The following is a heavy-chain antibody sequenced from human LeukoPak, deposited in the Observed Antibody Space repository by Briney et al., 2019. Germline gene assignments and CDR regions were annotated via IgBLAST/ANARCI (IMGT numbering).Heavy chain of an antibody. CDR3: AGGVLRFLEWLDTPYYGMDV. CDR1: GGSLSNGDHY. D-gene: IGHD3-3*01. CDR2: IYYSGST. J-gene: IGHJ6*02. Sequence: SETLSLTCTVSGGSLSNGDHYWSWIRQHPGTGLEWIGHIYYSGSTYYNPSLKSRGIISVETSKNQFSLKLSSVTAADTAVYYCAGGVLRFLEWLDTPYYGMDVWGQGTTVTVSS. V-gene: IGHV4-31*03.